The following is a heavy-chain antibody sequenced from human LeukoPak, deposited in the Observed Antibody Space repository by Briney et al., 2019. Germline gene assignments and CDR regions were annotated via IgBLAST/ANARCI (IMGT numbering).Heavy chain of an antibody. CDR1: GGPITGYY. J-gene: IGHJ4*02. CDR2: IHHTGST. CDR3: ARGERLGPDY. V-gene: IGHV4-59*01. D-gene: IGHD1-1*01. Sequence: SETLTLTCTVSGGPITGYYWSWIRQPPGNGLEWIGYIHHTGSTNYNPSLKSRVTISVDTSQNQLSLKLSSVTAADTAVYYCARGERLGPDYWGQGTLVTVSS.